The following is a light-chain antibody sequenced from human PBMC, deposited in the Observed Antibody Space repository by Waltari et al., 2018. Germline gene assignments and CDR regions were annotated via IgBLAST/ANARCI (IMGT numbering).Light chain of an antibody. J-gene: IGKJ2*03. CDR1: QNLLYSSNNKNY. Sequence: DIVMTQSPDSLAVSLGERVTINCKSSQNLLYSSNNKNYLAWYQQKPGQAPKLLIYWASTRESGVPNRFSGSGSGTDFTLTISGLQAEDVAVYYCQQHYSSPYSFGQGTKVEIK. CDR2: WAS. V-gene: IGKV4-1*01. CDR3: QQHYSSPYS.